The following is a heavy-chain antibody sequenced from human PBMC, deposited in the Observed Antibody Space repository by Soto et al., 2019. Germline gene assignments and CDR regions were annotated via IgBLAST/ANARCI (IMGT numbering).Heavy chain of an antibody. V-gene: IGHV4-59*01. J-gene: IGHJ4*02. CDR3: ARDPSEVITNHYFDY. CDR1: GGSISSYY. D-gene: IGHD3-22*01. Sequence: SETLSLTCTVSGGSISSYYWSWIRQPPGKGLEWIGYIYYSGSTNYNPSLKSRVTISVDTSKNQFSLKLSSVTAADTAVYYCARDPSEVITNHYFDYWGQGPLVTVSS. CDR2: IYYSGST.